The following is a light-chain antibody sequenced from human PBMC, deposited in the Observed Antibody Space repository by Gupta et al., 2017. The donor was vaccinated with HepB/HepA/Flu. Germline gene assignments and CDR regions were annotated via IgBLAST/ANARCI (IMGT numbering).Light chain of an antibody. V-gene: IGKV1-39*01. J-gene: IGKJ4*01. CDR1: QSIGSS. Sequence: DIQMTQSPSSLSASVGDRVTIACRASQSIGSSLNWYQHQPGKAPNLLIYAASTLRSGVPSRFSGSGSGIDFTLTVSGLQPEDVATYYSQQSYTSPLTFGGGTKVEIK. CDR2: AAS. CDR3: QQSYTSPLT.